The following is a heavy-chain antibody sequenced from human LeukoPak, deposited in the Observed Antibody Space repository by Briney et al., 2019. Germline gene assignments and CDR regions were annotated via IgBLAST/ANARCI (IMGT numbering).Heavy chain of an antibody. Sequence: ASVKVSCKASGYTFTSYGISWVRQAPGQGLEWMGWISAYNGNTNCAQKLQGRVTMTTDTSTSTAYMELRSLRSDDTAVYYCARDPPLYYGDYLHKAGFDYWGQGTLVTVSS. J-gene: IGHJ4*02. CDR2: ISAYNGNT. V-gene: IGHV1-18*01. D-gene: IGHD4-17*01. CDR1: GYTFTSYG. CDR3: ARDPPLYYGDYLHKAGFDY.